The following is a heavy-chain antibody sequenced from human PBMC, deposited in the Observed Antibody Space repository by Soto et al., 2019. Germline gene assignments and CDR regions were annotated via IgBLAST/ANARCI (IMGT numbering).Heavy chain of an antibody. D-gene: IGHD3-10*01. V-gene: IGHV3-33*01. Sequence: QVQLVESGGGVVQPGRSLRLSCAASGFTFSSYGMHWVRQAPGKGLEWVAVIWYDGSNKYYADSVKGRFTISRDNSKNTLYLQMNSLRAEDTAVYYCARDQVTMVRGPTGGGAFDIWGQGTMVTVSS. CDR1: GFTFSSYG. J-gene: IGHJ3*02. CDR2: IWYDGSNK. CDR3: ARDQVTMVRGPTGGGAFDI.